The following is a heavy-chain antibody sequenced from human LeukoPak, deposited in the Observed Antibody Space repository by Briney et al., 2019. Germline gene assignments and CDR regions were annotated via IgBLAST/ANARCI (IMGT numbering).Heavy chain of an antibody. CDR3: TTDYYDSSGYYYDHDAFDI. V-gene: IGHV3-23*01. CDR2: ISGSGGST. J-gene: IGHJ3*02. D-gene: IGHD3-22*01. Sequence: GGSLRLSCAASGFTFSSYAMSWVRQAPGKGLEWVSAISGSGGSTYYADSVKGRFTISRDNSKNTLYLQMNSLKTEDTAVYYCTTDYYDSSGYYYDHDAFDIWGQGTMVTVSS. CDR1: GFTFSSYA.